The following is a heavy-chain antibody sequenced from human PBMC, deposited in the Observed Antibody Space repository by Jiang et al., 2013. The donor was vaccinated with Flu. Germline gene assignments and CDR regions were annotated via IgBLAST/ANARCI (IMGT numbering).Heavy chain of an antibody. CDR1: GGSVSSGSYY. CDR3: ARELAGYNWNDPAHNWFDP. Sequence: LLKPSETLSLTCTVSGGSVSSGSYYWSWIRQPPGKGLEWIGYIYYSGSTNYNPSLKSRVTISVDTSKNQFSLKLSSVTAADTAVYYCARELAGYNWNDPAHNWFDPWGQGTLVTVSS. D-gene: IGHD1-1*01. V-gene: IGHV4-61*01. CDR2: IYYSGST. J-gene: IGHJ5*02.